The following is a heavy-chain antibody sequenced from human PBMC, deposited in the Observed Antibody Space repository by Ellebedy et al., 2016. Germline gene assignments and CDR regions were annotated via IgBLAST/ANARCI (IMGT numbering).Heavy chain of an antibody. Sequence: GGSLRLSCAASGFTFSDHYMDWVRQAPGKGLEWLGRTRNKANSYTTEYAASVKDRFTSSRDVSKNSLYLQMNSLKTEDTAVYYCARASKYYYDSSDYYLPDYWGQGTLVTVSS. V-gene: IGHV3-72*01. CDR2: TRNKANSYTT. D-gene: IGHD3-22*01. J-gene: IGHJ4*02. CDR3: ARASKYYYDSSDYYLPDY. CDR1: GFTFSDHY.